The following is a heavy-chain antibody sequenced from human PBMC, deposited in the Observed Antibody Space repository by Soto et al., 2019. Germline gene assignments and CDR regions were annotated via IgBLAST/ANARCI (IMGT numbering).Heavy chain of an antibody. CDR2: ISPYNGNP. CDR1: DYTFDSYG. V-gene: IGHV1-18*01. Sequence: QGHLVQSGAEAKKPGASVKVSCKASDYTFDSYGINWVRQAPGQGLEWMGWISPYNGNPKYAQKFQGRVTMTTDTSTTTAYMELRSLRSDDTAVYYCARNPSTSWPPLYGMDVWGQGTTVTVSS. J-gene: IGHJ6*02. CDR3: ARNPSTSWPPLYGMDV.